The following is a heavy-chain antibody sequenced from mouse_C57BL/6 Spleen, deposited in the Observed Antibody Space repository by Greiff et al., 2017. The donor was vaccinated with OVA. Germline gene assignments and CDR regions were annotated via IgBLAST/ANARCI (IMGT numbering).Heavy chain of an antibody. D-gene: IGHD2-4*01. V-gene: IGHV5-9-1*02. CDR2: ISSGGDYI. Sequence: EVKLMESGEGLVKPGGSLKLSCAASGFTFSSYAMYWVRQTPEKRLEWVAYISSGGDYIYYADTVKGRFTISRDNARNTLYLQMSSLKSEDTAMYYCTRDRDDDYDGFADWGQGTLVTVSA. J-gene: IGHJ3*01. CDR1: GFTFSSYA. CDR3: TRDRDDDYDGFAD.